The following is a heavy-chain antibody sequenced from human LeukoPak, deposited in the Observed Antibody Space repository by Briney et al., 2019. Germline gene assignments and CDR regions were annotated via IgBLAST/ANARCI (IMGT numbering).Heavy chain of an antibody. V-gene: IGHV3-21*01. J-gene: IGHJ4*02. Sequence: GGSLRLSCAGSGFNFSSYSMSWVRQAPWKGLEFVSSISSSSSFICYADSVKGRSTISRDNAKKSLSLQMNSLRADDTAVYYCARGYSSSWYLDWGQGTLVTVSS. CDR2: ISSSSSFI. D-gene: IGHD6-13*01. CDR1: GFNFSSYS. CDR3: ARGYSSSWYLD.